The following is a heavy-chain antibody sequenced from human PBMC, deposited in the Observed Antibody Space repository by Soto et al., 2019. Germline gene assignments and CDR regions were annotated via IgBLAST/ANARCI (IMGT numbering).Heavy chain of an antibody. CDR3: ARNYWFDP. V-gene: IGHV4-34*01. D-gene: IGHD1-7*01. CDR2: INHSGST. J-gene: IGHJ5*02. Sequence: ETLSLTCAVYGGSFSGYYWSWIRQPPGKGLEWIGEINHSGSTNYNPSLKSRVTISVDTSKNQFSLKLSSVTAADTAVYYCARNYWFDPWGQGTLVTVSS. CDR1: GGSFSGYY.